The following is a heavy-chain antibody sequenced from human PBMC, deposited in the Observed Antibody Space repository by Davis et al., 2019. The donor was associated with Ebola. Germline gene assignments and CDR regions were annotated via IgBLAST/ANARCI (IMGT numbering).Heavy chain of an antibody. J-gene: IGHJ4*02. CDR2: ITSSNTE. CDR3: ARDVSILSLSTRLVGYFDY. Sequence: GESLKISCAASGFTFSSYWMSWVRQAPGKGLEWVSSITSSNTENYADSVKGRFTVSRDNTKNSLYLQMNSLRAEDTAVYYCARDVSILSLSTRLVGYFDYWGQGTLVTVSS. V-gene: IGHV3-69-1*01. D-gene: IGHD2/OR15-2a*01. CDR1: GFTFSSYW.